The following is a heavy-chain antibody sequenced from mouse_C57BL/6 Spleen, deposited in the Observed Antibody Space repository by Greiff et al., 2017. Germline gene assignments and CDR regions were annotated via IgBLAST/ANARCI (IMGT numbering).Heavy chain of an antibody. J-gene: IGHJ4*01. D-gene: IGHD3-2*02. V-gene: IGHV5-4*01. CDR3: ARGAQALYYAMDY. Sequence: EVHLVESGGGLVKPGGSLKLSCAASGFTFSSYAMSWVRQTPEKRLEWVATISDGGSYTYYPDNVKGRFTISRDNAKNNLYLQMSHLKSEDTAMYYCARGAQALYYAMDYWGQGTSVTVSS. CDR2: ISDGGSYT. CDR1: GFTFSSYA.